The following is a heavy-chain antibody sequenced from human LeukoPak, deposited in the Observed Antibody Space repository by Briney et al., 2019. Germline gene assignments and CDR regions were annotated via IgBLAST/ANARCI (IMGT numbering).Heavy chain of an antibody. V-gene: IGHV3-74*01. Sequence: GGSLRLSCVESRFTFINFWMHWVRQAPGKGVVWVSRIRSDGSTTNYADSVKGRFTISRDNAKNTLYLQMNSLRAEDTAVYYCIRDWRNLAFDHWGHGTLVTVSS. J-gene: IGHJ4*01. CDR2: IRSDGSTT. CDR1: RFTFINFW. CDR3: IRDWRNLAFDH. D-gene: IGHD3-3*01.